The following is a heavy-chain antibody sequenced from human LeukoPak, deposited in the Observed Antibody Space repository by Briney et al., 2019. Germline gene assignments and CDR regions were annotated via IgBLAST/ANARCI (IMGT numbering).Heavy chain of an antibody. CDR1: GYTFTSYG. D-gene: IGHD3-22*01. Sequence: GASVKVSXKASGYTFTSYGISWLRQAPGQGLEWIGWISAYNGNTNYAQKLQSRVTMTTDTSTSTAYMELRSLRSDDTAVYYCARGPYYYDSSGYPIPEYYFDYWGQGTLVTVPS. CDR2: ISAYNGNT. J-gene: IGHJ4*02. V-gene: IGHV1-18*01. CDR3: ARGPYYYDSSGYPIPEYYFDY.